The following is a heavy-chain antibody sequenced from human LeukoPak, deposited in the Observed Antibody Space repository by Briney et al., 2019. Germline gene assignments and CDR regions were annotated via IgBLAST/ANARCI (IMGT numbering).Heavy chain of an antibody. J-gene: IGHJ4*02. V-gene: IGHV3-15*01. CDR1: GFTFSSYA. CDR2: IYSKSDGGTT. Sequence: PGGSLRLSCAASGFTFSSYAMHWVRQAPGKGLDWVGRIYSKSDGGTTEYAAPVKGRFSISRDDSKNTLYLQMHSLKTEDTAVYYCAKGSNSYDSSDFDCWGQGTLVTVSS. CDR3: AKGSNSYDSSDFDC. D-gene: IGHD3-22*01.